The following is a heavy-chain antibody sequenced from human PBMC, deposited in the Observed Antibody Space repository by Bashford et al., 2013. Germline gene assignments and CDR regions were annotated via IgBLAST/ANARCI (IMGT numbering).Heavy chain of an antibody. CDR2: IIPIFGTA. D-gene: IGHD2-21*02. J-gene: IGHJ1*01. Sequence: SVKVSCKASGGTFSSYAISWVRQAPGQGLEWMGGIIPIFGTANYAQKFQGRVTITADELHEHSLHGAEQPRDLTDTAVYYCARVGAYCGGDCRAEEYFRARGARAPWSTVSS. CDR3: ARVGAYCGGDCRAEEYFRAR. V-gene: IGHV1-69*13. CDR1: GGTFSSYA.